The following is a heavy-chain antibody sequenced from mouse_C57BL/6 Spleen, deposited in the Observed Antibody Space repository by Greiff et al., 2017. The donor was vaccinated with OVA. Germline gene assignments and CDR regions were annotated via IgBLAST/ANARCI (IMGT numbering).Heavy chain of an antibody. Sequence: ESGPGLVKPSQSLSLTCSVTGYSITSGYYWNWIRQFPGNKLEWMGYISYDGSNNYNPSLKNRISITRDTSKNQFFLKLNSVTTEDTATYYCARGVVATSSYWYFDVWGTGTTVTVSS. CDR1: GYSITSGYY. J-gene: IGHJ1*03. CDR3: ARGVVATSSYWYFDV. D-gene: IGHD1-1*01. CDR2: ISYDGSN. V-gene: IGHV3-6*01.